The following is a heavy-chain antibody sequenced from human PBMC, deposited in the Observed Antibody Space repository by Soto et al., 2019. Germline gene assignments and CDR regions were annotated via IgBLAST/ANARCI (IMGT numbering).Heavy chain of an antibody. Sequence: AGGSLRLSCAASGFTFSSYAMSWVRQAPGKGLEWVSAISGSGGSTYYADSVKGRFTISRDNSKNTLYLQMNSLRAEDTAVYYCAKVRSGSSSSLDYWGQGTLVTVSS. CDR2: ISGSGGST. V-gene: IGHV3-23*01. CDR1: GFTFSSYA. CDR3: AKVRSGSSSSLDY. D-gene: IGHD6-13*01. J-gene: IGHJ4*02.